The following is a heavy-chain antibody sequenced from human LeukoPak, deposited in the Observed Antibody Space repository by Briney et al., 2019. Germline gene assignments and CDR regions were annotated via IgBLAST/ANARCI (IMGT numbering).Heavy chain of an antibody. J-gene: IGHJ3*02. CDR2: IIPIFGTA. D-gene: IGHD6-6*01. Sequence: ASVKVSCKASGGTFSSYAISWVRQAPGQGLEWMGRIIPIFGTANYAQKFQGRVTITTDESTSTAYMELRSLSSEDTAVYYCARDSSGLGAFDIWGQGTMVTVSS. CDR3: ARDSSGLGAFDI. CDR1: GGTFSSYA. V-gene: IGHV1-69*05.